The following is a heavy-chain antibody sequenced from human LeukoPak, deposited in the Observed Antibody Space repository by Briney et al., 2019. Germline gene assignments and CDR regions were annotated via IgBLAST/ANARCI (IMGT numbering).Heavy chain of an antibody. J-gene: IGHJ4*02. CDR1: GFTFRNYG. CDR3: ARDYETTNF. D-gene: IGHD4-17*01. V-gene: IGHV3-7*01. CDR2: TNQDGSEK. Sequence: PGGSLRLSCAASGFTFRNYGMSWVRQAPGKGLEWVANTNQDGSEKYYVDSVKGRFTIPRDNAKNSLYLQMNSLRAEDTAVYYCARDYETTNFWGQGTLVTVSS.